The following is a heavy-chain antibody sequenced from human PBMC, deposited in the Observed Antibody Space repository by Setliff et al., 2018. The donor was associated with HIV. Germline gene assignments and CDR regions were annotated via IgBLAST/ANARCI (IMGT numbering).Heavy chain of an antibody. Sequence: SETLSLTCTVSGGSISSGSYYWGWIRQPPGKGLEWIGSIYYSGSNYYNPSLQSRVTISIDTSKNLFSLRLSSVTASDTAVYYCARQAIFGYYDSSGYLDYWGQGTLVTVSS. CDR1: GGSISSGSYY. CDR3: ARQAIFGYYDSSGYLDY. V-gene: IGHV4-39*01. CDR2: IYYSGSN. D-gene: IGHD3-22*01. J-gene: IGHJ4*02.